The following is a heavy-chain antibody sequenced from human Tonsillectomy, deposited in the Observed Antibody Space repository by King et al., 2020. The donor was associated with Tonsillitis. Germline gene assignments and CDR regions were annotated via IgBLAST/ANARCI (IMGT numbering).Heavy chain of an antibody. CDR2: ISYDGSNK. Sequence: VQLVESGGGVVQPGRSLRLSCAASGFTFSSYAMHWVRQAPGKGLEWVAVISYDGSNKYYADSVKGRFTNSRDNSKNTLYLQMNSLRAEDTAVYYCARDRSTGIAVVGTIDYWGQGTLVTVSS. V-gene: IGHV3-30*01. D-gene: IGHD6-13*01. CDR3: ARDRSTGIAVVGTIDY. J-gene: IGHJ4*02. CDR1: GFTFSSYA.